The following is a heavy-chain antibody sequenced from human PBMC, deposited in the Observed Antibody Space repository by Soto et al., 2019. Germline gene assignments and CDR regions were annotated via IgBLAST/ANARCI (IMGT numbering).Heavy chain of an antibody. CDR2: IYYSGST. CDR3: ARDPSVANYWYFDL. D-gene: IGHD2-15*01. V-gene: IGHV4-59*12. CDR1: GGSISSYY. Sequence: SETLSLTCTVSGGSISSYYWSWIRQPPGKGLEWIGYIYYSGSTNYNPSLKSRVTISVDTSKNQFSLKLSSVTAADTAVYYCARDPSVANYWYFDLWGRGTLVTVSS. J-gene: IGHJ2*01.